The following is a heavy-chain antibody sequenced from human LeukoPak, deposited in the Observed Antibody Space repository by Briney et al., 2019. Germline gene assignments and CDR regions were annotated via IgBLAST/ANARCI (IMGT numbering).Heavy chain of an antibody. D-gene: IGHD6-19*01. V-gene: IGHV5-10-1*01. J-gene: IGHJ5*02. CDR3: ARSYIAVAGTRWFDP. CDR2: IDPSDSYT. CDR1: GYSFTSYW. Sequence: GESLKISCKGSGYSFTSYWISWVRQMPGKGLEWMGGIDPSDSYTNYSPSFQGHVTISADKSISTAYLQWSSLKASDTAMYYCARSYIAVAGTRWFDPWGRGTLVTVSS.